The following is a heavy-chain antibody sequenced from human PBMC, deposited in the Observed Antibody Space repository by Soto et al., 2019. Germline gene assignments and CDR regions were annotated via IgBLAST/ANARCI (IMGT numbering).Heavy chain of an antibody. CDR2: ISGSGGST. Sequence: GGSLRLSCVASGITSSSSAMSWVRQAPGKGLEWVSAISGSGGSTYYADSVKGRFTISRDNAKNSLYPQMNSLRAEDTALYYCAKDMNIVATDAFDIWGQGTMVTVSS. J-gene: IGHJ3*02. CDR3: AKDMNIVATDAFDI. CDR1: GITSSSSA. D-gene: IGHD5-12*01. V-gene: IGHV3-23*01.